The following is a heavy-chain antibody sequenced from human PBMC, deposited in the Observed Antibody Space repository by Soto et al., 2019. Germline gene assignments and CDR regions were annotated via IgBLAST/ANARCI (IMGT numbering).Heavy chain of an antibody. V-gene: IGHV1-69*02. CDR2: IIPILGIA. J-gene: IGHJ5*02. CDR1: GGTFSSYT. CDR3: ASDRDIVVVPAAMGWFDP. D-gene: IGHD2-2*01. Sequence: QVQLVQSGAEVKKRGSSVKVSCKASGGTFSSYTISWVREAPGQGLEWMGRIIPILGIANYAQKFQGRVTITADKSTSTAYMELSSLRSEDTAVYYCASDRDIVVVPAAMGWFDPWGQGTLVTVSS.